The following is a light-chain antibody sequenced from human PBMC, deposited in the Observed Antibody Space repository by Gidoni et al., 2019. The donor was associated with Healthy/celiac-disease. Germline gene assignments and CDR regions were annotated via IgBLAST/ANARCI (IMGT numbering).Light chain of an antibody. Sequence: EIVLTQSPATLSLSPGERATLSCRASQSVSSSLAWYQQKPGQAPRLLIYDASKRATGIPARFSGSGSGTDFTLTISSLEPEDFAVYYCQQRSNWPPGFTFGPGTKVDIK. CDR2: DAS. CDR3: QQRSNWPPGFT. J-gene: IGKJ3*01. V-gene: IGKV3-11*01. CDR1: QSVSSS.